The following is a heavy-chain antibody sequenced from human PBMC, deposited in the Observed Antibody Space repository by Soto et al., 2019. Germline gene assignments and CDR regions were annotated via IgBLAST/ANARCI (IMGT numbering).Heavy chain of an antibody. J-gene: IGHJ6*02. D-gene: IGHD3-10*01. V-gene: IGHV3-74*01. Sequence: GGSLRLSCAASGFTFSSYWMHWVRQAPGKGLVWVSRINSDGSSTSYADSVKGRFTISRDNAKYTLYLQMNSLRAEDTAVYYCARDPDYHNYGMDVWGQGTTVTISS. CDR3: ARDPDYHNYGMDV. CDR2: INSDGSST. CDR1: GFTFSSYW.